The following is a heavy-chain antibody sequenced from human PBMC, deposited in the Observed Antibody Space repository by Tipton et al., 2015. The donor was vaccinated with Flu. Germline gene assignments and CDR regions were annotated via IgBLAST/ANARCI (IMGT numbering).Heavy chain of an antibody. Sequence: LRLSCTVSGGSISGGDYYWSWIRQPAGKGLEWLGRMYTRGTSNYNPSLKSRLTILFDTSKNQFSLRLTSVTAADTAVYYCASTYYYGSGSYYEFWGQGTLVTVSS. CDR1: GGSISGGDYY. V-gene: IGHV4-61*02. CDR3: ASTYYYGSGSYYEF. J-gene: IGHJ4*02. D-gene: IGHD3-10*01. CDR2: MYTRGTS.